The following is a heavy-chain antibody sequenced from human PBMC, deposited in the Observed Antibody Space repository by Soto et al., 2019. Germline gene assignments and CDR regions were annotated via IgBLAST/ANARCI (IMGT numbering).Heavy chain of an antibody. Sequence: PSETLSLTCTVSGGSISSYYWSWIRQPAGKGLEWIGRIYTSGSTNYNPPLKSRVTISLDMSKNQFSLKLTSVSAADTAVYYCARGYDYDSGGYLFDYWGQGTLVTVSS. D-gene: IGHD3-22*01. CDR2: IYTSGST. J-gene: IGHJ4*02. CDR3: ARGYDYDSGGYLFDY. V-gene: IGHV4-4*07. CDR1: GGSISSYY.